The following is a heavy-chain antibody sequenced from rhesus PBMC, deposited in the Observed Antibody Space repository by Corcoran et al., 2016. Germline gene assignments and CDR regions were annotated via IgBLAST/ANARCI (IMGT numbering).Heavy chain of an antibody. CDR1: GGSISGGDG. D-gene: IGHD3-3*01. V-gene: IGHV4S7*01. Sequence: QVQLQESGPGLLKPSETLSLTCAVSGGSISGGDGWGRIRQPPGKGLEWIGSIYSGSENTYYNPSLKSRVTISTETSKNQFSLKLSSVTAADTAVYYCASYNIWTGYYTIDYWGQGVLVTVSS. CDR3: ASYNIWTGYYTIDY. J-gene: IGHJ4*01. CDR2: IYSGSENT.